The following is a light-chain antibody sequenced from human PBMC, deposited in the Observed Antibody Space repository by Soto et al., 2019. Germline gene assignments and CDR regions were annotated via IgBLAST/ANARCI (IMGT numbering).Light chain of an antibody. J-gene: IGKJ4*01. CDR2: DAS. Sequence: EIVLTHSPATVSSSPGESATLSCRASQSVSSYLAWYQQKPGQAPRLLIYDASNRATGIPARFSGSGSGTDFTLTSSSLEPEDFAVYYCQQRSNWPRATFGGGTKVDIK. V-gene: IGKV3-11*01. CDR3: QQRSNWPRAT. CDR1: QSVSSY.